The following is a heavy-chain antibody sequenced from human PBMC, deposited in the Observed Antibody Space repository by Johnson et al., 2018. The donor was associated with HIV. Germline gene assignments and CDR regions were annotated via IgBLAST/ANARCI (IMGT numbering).Heavy chain of an antibody. CDR3: ASGYGDYSDFVDV. Sequence: VESGGGLIQPGGSLRLSCVASGFTVSYNYMNWVRQAPGKGLEWVSVIYSGGNTFYADSVQGRFTISRDNSKNTLDLHMNSLRVEDTAVYYCASGYGDYSDFVDVWGQGTMVTVSS. CDR2: IYSGGNT. V-gene: IGHV3-53*01. J-gene: IGHJ3*01. CDR1: GFTVSYNY. D-gene: IGHD4-17*01.